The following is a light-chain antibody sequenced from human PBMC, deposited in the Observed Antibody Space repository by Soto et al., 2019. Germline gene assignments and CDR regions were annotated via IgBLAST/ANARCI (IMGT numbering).Light chain of an antibody. CDR1: SSDVGGYNY. CDR3: SSYAGSNNVV. V-gene: IGLV2-8*01. CDR2: EVS. J-gene: IGLJ2*01. Sequence: QSALTQPPSASGSPGQSVTISCTGTSSDVGGYNYVSWYQQHPGKAPKLMIYEVSNRPSGVPDRFSGSKSGNTASLTVSGLQGEDEADYYCSSYAGSNNVVFGGGTKVTVL.